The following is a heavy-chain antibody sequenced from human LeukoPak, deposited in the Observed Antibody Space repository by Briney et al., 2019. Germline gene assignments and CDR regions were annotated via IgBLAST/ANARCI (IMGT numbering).Heavy chain of an antibody. Sequence: SETLSLTCDVSDTSISNNWWSWVRQSPGKGLEWIGEIFHRGIPNYNPSLKSRVTMSIDTSKNQLSLNVNSVTAADTAVYYCARVMGASWFFYLDVWGKGTTVTVSS. CDR1: DTSISNNW. D-gene: IGHD3-16*02. CDR3: ARVMGASWFFYLDV. CDR2: IFHRGIP. V-gene: IGHV4/OR15-8*01. J-gene: IGHJ6*04.